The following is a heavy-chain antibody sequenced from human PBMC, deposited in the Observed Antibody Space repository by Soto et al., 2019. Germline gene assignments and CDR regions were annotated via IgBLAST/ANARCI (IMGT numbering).Heavy chain of an antibody. Sequence: QVQLVQSGAEVKKPGASVKVSCKASGYSFTNYDINWVLQATGQGLEWMGWMSPRRGNTSYAQKFQGRVAMTRNTSISTAYMELRSLTSEDTAVYYCDSGGYKWNDYASWGQGTLVSVFS. CDR3: DSGGYKWNDYAS. V-gene: IGHV1-8*01. D-gene: IGHD1-20*01. CDR1: GYSFTNYD. J-gene: IGHJ5*02. CDR2: MSPRRGNT.